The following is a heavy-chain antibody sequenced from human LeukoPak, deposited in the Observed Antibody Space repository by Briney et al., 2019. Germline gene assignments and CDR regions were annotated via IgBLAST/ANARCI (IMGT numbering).Heavy chain of an antibody. CDR3: AREEYHPVSLDP. V-gene: IGHV1-18*01. D-gene: IGHD2-2*01. CDR2: ISAYNGNT. J-gene: IGHJ5*02. CDR1: GYIFSDYG. Sequence: ASVKVSCKASGYIFSDYGVSWVRQAPGQGLEWMGWISAYNGNTDYAQNFQGRVTMTTDKSTRTAFLELRSLRPDDTAVYYCAREEYHPVSLDPWGQGTLVTVSS.